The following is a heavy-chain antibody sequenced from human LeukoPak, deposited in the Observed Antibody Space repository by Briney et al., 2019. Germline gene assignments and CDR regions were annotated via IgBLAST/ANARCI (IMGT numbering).Heavy chain of an antibody. J-gene: IGHJ5*02. Sequence: GGSLRLSCAASGFTFSRNWMSWVRQAPGKGLEWVANIKEDGSAQYYVDSVKGRFTISRDNAKSSLFLQMNSLRVEDTAVYYCARDGDGYPSWGQGTLVTVSS. D-gene: IGHD6-25*01. CDR3: ARDGDGYPS. V-gene: IGHV3-7*01. CDR2: IKEDGSAQ. CDR1: GFTFSRNW.